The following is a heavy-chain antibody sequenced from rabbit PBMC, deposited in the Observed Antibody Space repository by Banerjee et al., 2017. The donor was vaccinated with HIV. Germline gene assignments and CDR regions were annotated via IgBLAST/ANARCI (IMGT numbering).Heavy chain of an antibody. CDR1: GFSFSSSYY. J-gene: IGHJ4*01. CDR3: ARDLAGVAGWNLYL. Sequence: QEQLEESGGDLVKPEGSLTLTCTASGFSFSSSYYMCWVRQAPGKGLEWIACINAGSSGSTYYATWAKGRFTISKTSSTTVTLQMTSLTAADTATYFCARDLAGVAGWNLYLWGPGTLVTVS. D-gene: IGHD4-1*01. CDR2: INAGSSGST. V-gene: IGHV1S45*01.